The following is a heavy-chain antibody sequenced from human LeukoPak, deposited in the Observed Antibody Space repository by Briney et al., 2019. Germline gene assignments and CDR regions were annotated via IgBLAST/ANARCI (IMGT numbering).Heavy chain of an antibody. V-gene: IGHV4-34*01. CDR2: INHSGST. J-gene: IGHJ4*02. CDR3: ASRTAMVTWAY. Sequence: PSETLSLTCAVYGGSFSGYYWSWIRQPPGKGLEWIGEINHSGSTNYNPSLKSRVTISVDTSKNQFSLKLSSVTAADTDVYYCASRTAMVTWAYWGQGPLVTVSS. D-gene: IGHD5-18*01. CDR1: GGSFSGYY.